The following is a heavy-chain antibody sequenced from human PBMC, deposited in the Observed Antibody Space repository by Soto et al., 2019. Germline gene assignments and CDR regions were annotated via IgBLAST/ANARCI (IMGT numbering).Heavy chain of an antibody. J-gene: IGHJ4*02. V-gene: IGHV3-23*01. D-gene: IGHD3-3*01. CDR1: GFTFSSYA. Sequence: GGSLRLSCAASGFTFSSYAMSWVRQAPGNGLEWVSAISGSGGSTYYADSVKGRFTISRDNSKNTLYLQMNSLRAEDTAVYYCAKDRSRRFLEWLFDYWGQGTLVTVSS. CDR3: AKDRSRRFLEWLFDY. CDR2: ISGSGGST.